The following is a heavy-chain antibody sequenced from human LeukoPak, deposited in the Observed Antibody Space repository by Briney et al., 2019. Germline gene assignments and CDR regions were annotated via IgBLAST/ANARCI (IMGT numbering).Heavy chain of an antibody. CDR2: IYYSGST. J-gene: IGHJ4*02. Sequence: SETLSLTCSVSGDSISSRDYYWSWIRQPPGKGLEWIGYIYYSGSTSYNPSLKSRVTISVDTSKNQFSLKLSSVTAADTAVYFCARVNYDSSGYRFDYWGQGTLVTVSS. CDR3: ARVNYDSSGYRFDY. CDR1: GDSISSRDYY. V-gene: IGHV4-30-4*02. D-gene: IGHD3-22*01.